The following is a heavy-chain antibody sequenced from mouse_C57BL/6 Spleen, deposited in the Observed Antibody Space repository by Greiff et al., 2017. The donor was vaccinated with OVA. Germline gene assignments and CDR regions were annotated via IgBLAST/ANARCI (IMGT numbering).Heavy chain of an antibody. J-gene: IGHJ4*01. CDR1: GYTFTGYW. V-gene: IGHV1-9*01. CDR3: ARYGNYKDYAMDY. D-gene: IGHD2-1*01. Sequence: QVQLQQSGAELMKPGASVKLSCKATGYTFTGYWIEWVKQRPGHGLEWIGEILPGSGSTNYNEKFKGKATFTAATSSNTAYMQLSSLTTEDSAIYYCARYGNYKDYAMDYWGQGTSVTVSS. CDR2: ILPGSGST.